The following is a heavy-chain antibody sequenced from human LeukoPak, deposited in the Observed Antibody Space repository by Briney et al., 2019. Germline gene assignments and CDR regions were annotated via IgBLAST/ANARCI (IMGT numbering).Heavy chain of an antibody. CDR3: SRTDPSTTPIDY. J-gene: IGHJ4*02. V-gene: IGHV3-49*04. Sequence: PGGSLRLSCTSSGFTFGDYAMSWGRQAPGKGLEGVGFIRSKAYGGTTDYAASVKGRFTVSRHDSKSTAYLQMNSLKTEATAVYYCSRTDPSTTPIDYWGPGNLVTVSS. CDR2: IRSKAYGGTT. D-gene: IGHD4-11*01. CDR1: GFTFGDYA.